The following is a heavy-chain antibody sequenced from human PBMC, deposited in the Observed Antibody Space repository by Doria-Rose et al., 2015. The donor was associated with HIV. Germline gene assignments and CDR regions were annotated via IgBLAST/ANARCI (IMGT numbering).Heavy chain of an antibody. CDR1: GDYISAYNW. J-gene: IGHJ5*02. CDR2: IYHNVST. V-gene: IGHV4-4*02. Sequence: QVQLQQWDPGLVRPSGTLSLTCAVSGDYISAYNWWTWVRQPPGKGLEWLGEIYHNVSTSSIPALMSRVSMSVDKSKNQFSLKVNSVTAADTAVYYCARVFALFGVVIGPMAFDPWGQGTLVTVSS. CDR3: ARVFALFGVVIGPMAFDP. D-gene: IGHD3-3*01.